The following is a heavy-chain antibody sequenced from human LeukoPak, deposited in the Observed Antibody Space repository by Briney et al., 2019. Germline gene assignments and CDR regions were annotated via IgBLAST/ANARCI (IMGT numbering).Heavy chain of an antibody. CDR1: GFTFGDYA. D-gene: IGHD2-15*01. V-gene: IGHV3-49*03. CDR2: ITSKAYGGTK. Sequence: GGALRLSCTASGFTFGDYAMSWFRQAPGRGLEWVGFITSKAYGGTKDYAASVRGRFTISRDDSKSIAYLQMNSLKTEDTAVYYCTRVVVTSGGDAFDIWGQGTMVTVSS. CDR3: TRVVVTSGGDAFDI. J-gene: IGHJ3*02.